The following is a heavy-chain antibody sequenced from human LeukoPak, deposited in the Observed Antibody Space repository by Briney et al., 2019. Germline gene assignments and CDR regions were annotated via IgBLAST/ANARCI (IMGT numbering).Heavy chain of an antibody. D-gene: IGHD3-9*01. CDR2: IIPIFGTA. J-gene: IGHJ4*02. CDR1: GGTFSSYA. Sequence: SVKVSCKASGGTFSSYAISWVRQAPGQGLEWMGGIIPIFGTANYAQKFQGRVTITTDESTSTAYMELSSLRSEDTAVYYCARAGIPDSPDWSFGWYFDYWGQGTLVTVSA. V-gene: IGHV1-69*05. CDR3: ARAGIPDSPDWSFGWYFDY.